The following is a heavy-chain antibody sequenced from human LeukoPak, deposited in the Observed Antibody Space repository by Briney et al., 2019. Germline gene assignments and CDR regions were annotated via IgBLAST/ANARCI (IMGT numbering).Heavy chain of an antibody. CDR3: AKVAHYYGSGSYYEYYFDY. CDR1: GFTFSSYA. Sequence: PGGALRLSCAAPGFTFSSYALSWGRQAPGEGLGGGSTIFCSGGTTYYSDSVKGRFTISRDNSKNTLYLQMDSLRAEDMAVYYCAKVAHYYGSGSYYEYYFDYWGQGTLVTVSS. J-gene: IGHJ4*02. V-gene: IGHV3-23*01. CDR2: IFCSGGTT. D-gene: IGHD3-10*01.